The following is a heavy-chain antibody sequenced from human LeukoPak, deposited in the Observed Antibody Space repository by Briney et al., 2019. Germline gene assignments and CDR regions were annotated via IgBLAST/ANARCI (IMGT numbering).Heavy chain of an antibody. CDR1: GGSISSSSYY. Sequence: SETLSLTCTVSGGSISSSSYYWGWIRQPPGKGLEWIGSIYYSGSTYYNPSLKSRVIISVDTSKNQFSLKLSSVTAADTAVYYCARRPAVPAMVTSWGQGTLVTVSS. V-gene: IGHV4-39*01. D-gene: IGHD5-18*01. J-gene: IGHJ5*02. CDR3: ARRPAVPAMVTS. CDR2: IYYSGST.